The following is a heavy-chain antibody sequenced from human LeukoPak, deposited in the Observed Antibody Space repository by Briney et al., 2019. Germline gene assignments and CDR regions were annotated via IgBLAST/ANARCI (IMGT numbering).Heavy chain of an antibody. CDR3: ATGLDSLKVGAIFDY. CDR1: GYTLTELS. D-gene: IGHD1-26*01. V-gene: IGHV1-24*01. CDR2: FDPEDGET. Sequence: ASVTVSFKVSGYTLTELSMHWVRQAPGKGREGMGGFDPEDGETIYAQKFQGRVTITEDTSTDTAYMELRSLRSEDTAVYYCATGLDSLKVGAIFDYWGQGTLVTVSS. J-gene: IGHJ4*02.